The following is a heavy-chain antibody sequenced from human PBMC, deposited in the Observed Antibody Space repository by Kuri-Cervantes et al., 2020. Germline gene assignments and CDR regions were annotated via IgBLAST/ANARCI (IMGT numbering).Heavy chain of an antibody. Sequence: GESLKISCAASGFTVTKTYMSWVRQAPGKGLEWVSIFYGSSTTYYSDSVKGRFTISRDNSKNTLSLQMNSLRVEDTAVYYCATLRGFTDYGDFYWYFDLWGRGTLVTVSS. CDR3: ATLRGFTDYGDFYWYFDL. CDR1: GFTVTKTY. D-gene: IGHD4-17*01. CDR2: FYGSSTT. V-gene: IGHV3-66*01. J-gene: IGHJ2*01.